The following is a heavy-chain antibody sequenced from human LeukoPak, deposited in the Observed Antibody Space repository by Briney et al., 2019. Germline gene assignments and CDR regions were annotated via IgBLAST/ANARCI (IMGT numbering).Heavy chain of an antibody. CDR1: GGSFSGYY. J-gene: IGHJ4*02. CDR2: INHSGST. V-gene: IGHV4-34*01. CDR3: ARGRRSTSQTTVAYYFDY. D-gene: IGHD2-2*01. Sequence: SETLSLTCAVYGGSFSGYYWSWIRQPPGKGLEWVGEINHSGSTNYNPSLKSRVTISVDTSKNQFSLKLTSVTAADTAVYYCARGRRSTSQTTVAYYFDYWGQGTLVTVSS.